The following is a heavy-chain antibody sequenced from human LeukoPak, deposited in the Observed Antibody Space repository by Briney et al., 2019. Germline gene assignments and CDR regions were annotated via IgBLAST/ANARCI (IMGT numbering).Heavy chain of an antibody. Sequence: KPSETLSLTCTVSGGSISSSSYDWGGIRQPKGKGPEWIGSIYYSGSTYYNPSLKSRVTISVDTSKTQFSLKLSSVTAADTAVYYCARRRYYDGSGYLEWGQGTLLSVSS. CDR1: GGSISSSSYD. V-gene: IGHV4-39*01. CDR2: IYYSGST. D-gene: IGHD3-22*01. CDR3: ARRRYYDGSGYLE. J-gene: IGHJ1*01.